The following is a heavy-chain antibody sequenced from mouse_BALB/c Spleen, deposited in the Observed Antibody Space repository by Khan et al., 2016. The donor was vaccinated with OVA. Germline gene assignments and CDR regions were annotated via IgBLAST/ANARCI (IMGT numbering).Heavy chain of an antibody. CDR1: GYTFTSYW. CDR2: IYPGNSDT. V-gene: IGHV1-5*01. D-gene: IGHD1-1*02. CDR3: TRSGFGSYESGDD. Sequence: VQLQQSGTVLARPGASVKMSCKASGYTFTSYWMHWVKQRPGQGLEWIGAIYPGNSDTNYNQKFKGKAKLTAVTSTSTAYLELNSLTNEDSAVYYCTRSGFGSYESGDDWGQGTTLTVAS. J-gene: IGHJ2*01.